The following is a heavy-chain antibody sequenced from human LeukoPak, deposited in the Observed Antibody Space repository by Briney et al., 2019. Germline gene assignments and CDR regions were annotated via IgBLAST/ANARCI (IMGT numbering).Heavy chain of an antibody. CDR1: GGTFSSYA. J-gene: IGHJ4*02. V-gene: IGHV1-69*04. CDR2: IIPIFGIA. CDR3: ARDRGDGYNRFDY. D-gene: IGHD5-24*01. Sequence: SVKVPCKASGGTFSSYAISWVRQAPGQGLEWMGRIIPIFGIANYAQKFQGRVTITADKSTSTAYMELSSLRSEDTAVYYCARDRGDGYNRFDYWGQGTLVTVSS.